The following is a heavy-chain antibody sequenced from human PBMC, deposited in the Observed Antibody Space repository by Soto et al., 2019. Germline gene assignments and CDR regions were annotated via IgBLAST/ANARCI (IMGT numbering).Heavy chain of an antibody. CDR3: ARGSEKQQLVPFDY. D-gene: IGHD6-13*01. Sequence: KSSETLSLTCAVYGGSFSGYYWSWIRQPPGKGLEWIGEINHSGSTNYNPSLKSRVTISVDTSKNQFSLKLSSVTAADTAVYYCARGSEKQQLVPFDYWGQGALVTVSS. CDR2: INHSGST. V-gene: IGHV4-34*01. CDR1: GGSFSGYY. J-gene: IGHJ4*02.